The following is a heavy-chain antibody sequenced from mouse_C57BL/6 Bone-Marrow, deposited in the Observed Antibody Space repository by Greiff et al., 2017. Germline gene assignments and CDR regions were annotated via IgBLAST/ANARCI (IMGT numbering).Heavy chain of an antibody. CDR3: ARKFITTVVSFDY. J-gene: IGHJ2*01. Sequence: EVQLQQSGPVLVKPGASVKMSCKASGYTFTDYYMNWVKQSHGKSLEWIGVINPYNGGTSYNQKFKGKATLTVDKSSSTAYMELNSLTSEDSAVYYCARKFITTVVSFDYWGQGTTLTVSS. CDR1: GYTFTDYY. D-gene: IGHD1-1*01. CDR2: INPYNGGT. V-gene: IGHV1-19*01.